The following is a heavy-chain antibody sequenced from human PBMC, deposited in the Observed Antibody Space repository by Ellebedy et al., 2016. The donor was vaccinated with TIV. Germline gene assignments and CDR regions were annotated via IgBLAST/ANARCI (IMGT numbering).Heavy chain of an antibody. D-gene: IGHD6-19*01. CDR1: GGSLSSDY. CDR3: ARAFQYSSGWAFDY. Sequence: MPGGSLRLSCAVPGGSLSSDYWSWIRQSPEKGLEWIGEINHSGSTSYNPSLKSRVSISVDTPKKQFSLKLSSVTAADTAVYYCARAFQYSSGWAFDYWGQGTLVTVSS. V-gene: IGHV4-34*01. J-gene: IGHJ4*02. CDR2: INHSGST.